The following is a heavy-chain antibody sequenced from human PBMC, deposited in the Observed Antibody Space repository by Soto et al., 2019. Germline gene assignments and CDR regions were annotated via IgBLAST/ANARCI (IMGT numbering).Heavy chain of an antibody. Sequence: TLSLTCTVSGGSISNDNYYWSWIRQSPGKGLEWIAYIYYSGITYYNPSLKSRLTISVDPSKNQFSLKLSSVTAADTAVYHRARTASPAPFYDDSADFERWGQGTLVTVPS. J-gene: IGHJ5*02. CDR1: GGSISNDNYY. V-gene: IGHV4-30-4*01. CDR2: IYYSGIT. CDR3: ARTASPAPFYDDSADFER. D-gene: IGHD3-22*01.